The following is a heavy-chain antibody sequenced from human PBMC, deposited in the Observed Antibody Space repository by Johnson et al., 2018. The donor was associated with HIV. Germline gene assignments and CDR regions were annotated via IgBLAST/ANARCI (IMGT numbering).Heavy chain of an antibody. V-gene: IGHV3-30*03. CDR3: ARSMYWPDAFDI. J-gene: IGHJ3*02. D-gene: IGHD2-8*02. Sequence: QVQLVESGGGVVQPGRSLRLSCAASGFTFSNFGFHWVRQAPGKGLQWVAAISFAGNNKYYANSVKGRFTISRDNSKNTLYLQMNSLRGEDTAVYYCARSMYWPDAFDIWGQGTMVTVSS. CDR2: ISFAGNNK. CDR1: GFTFSNFG.